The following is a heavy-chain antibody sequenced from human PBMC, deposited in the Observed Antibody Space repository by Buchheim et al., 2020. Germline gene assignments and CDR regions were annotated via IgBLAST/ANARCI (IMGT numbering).Heavy chain of an antibody. D-gene: IGHD3-10*02. CDR3: ARGYLVVHYYVSNGWFDP. CDR1: GGSISSGGYY. V-gene: IGHV4-31*03. J-gene: IGHJ5*02. Sequence: QVQLQESGPGLVKPSQPLSLTCTVSGGSISSGGYYWSWIRQHPGKGLEWIGYIYYSGSTYYNPSLKSRVTISVDTSKNQFSLKLSSVTAADTAVYYCARGYLVVHYYVSNGWFDPWGQGTL. CDR2: IYYSGST.